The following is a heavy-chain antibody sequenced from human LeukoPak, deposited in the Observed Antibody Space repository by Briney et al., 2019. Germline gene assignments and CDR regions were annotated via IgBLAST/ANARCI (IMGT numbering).Heavy chain of an antibody. J-gene: IGHJ3*02. D-gene: IGHD3-3*01. CDR3: ARSATDAFDI. V-gene: IGHV3-74*01. CDR1: GFTFSSFW. CDR2: MNGDGTSI. Sequence: GGSLRLSCAASGFTFSSFWMHWVRHDPGKGLVWVSHMNGDGTSINYADSVKGRFTISRDNAKNTLYLQMNRLKADDTAVYYCARSATDAFDIWGQGTMVTLSS.